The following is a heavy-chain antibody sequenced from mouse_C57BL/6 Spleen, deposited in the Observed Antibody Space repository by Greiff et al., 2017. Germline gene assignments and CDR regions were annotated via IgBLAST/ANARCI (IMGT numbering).Heavy chain of an antibody. D-gene: IGHD3-1*01. CDR2: IDPANGAT. Sequence: VQLQQSVAELVRPGASVKLSCTASGFNIKNTYMHWVKQRPEQGLEWIGRIDPANGATKYAPKFKGTATMTADKSSNTAYLQLSSLTSEDTAIYYCARGAGAIYFDYWGQGTTLTVSS. V-gene: IGHV14-3*01. J-gene: IGHJ2*01. CDR1: GFNIKNTY. CDR3: ARGAGAIYFDY.